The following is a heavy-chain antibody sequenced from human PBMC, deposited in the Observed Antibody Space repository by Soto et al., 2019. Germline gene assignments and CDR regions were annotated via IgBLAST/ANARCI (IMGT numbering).Heavy chain of an antibody. CDR1: GFTFSSYG. Sequence: GGSLRLSCAASGFTFSSYGMHWVRQAPGKGLEWVAVIWYDGSNKYYADSVKGRFTISRDNSKNTLYLQMNSLRAEDTAVYYCARDRERVTEYYYMDVWGKGTTVTVSS. D-gene: IGHD2-21*02. CDR2: IWYDGSNK. V-gene: IGHV3-33*01. J-gene: IGHJ6*03. CDR3: ARDRERVTEYYYMDV.